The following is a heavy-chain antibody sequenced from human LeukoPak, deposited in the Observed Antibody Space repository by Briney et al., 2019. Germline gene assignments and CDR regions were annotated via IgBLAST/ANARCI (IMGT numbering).Heavy chain of an antibody. CDR3: ARAPMQKWLLLREYFQH. J-gene: IGHJ1*01. Sequence: ASVKVSCKASGYTFTSYGISWVRQAPGQGLEWMGWISAYNGNTNYAQKLQGRVTMTTDTPTSTAYMVLRSLRSDDTAVYYCARAPMQKWLLLREYFQHWGQGTLVTVSS. D-gene: IGHD3-22*01. CDR1: GYTFTSYG. CDR2: ISAYNGNT. V-gene: IGHV1-18*01.